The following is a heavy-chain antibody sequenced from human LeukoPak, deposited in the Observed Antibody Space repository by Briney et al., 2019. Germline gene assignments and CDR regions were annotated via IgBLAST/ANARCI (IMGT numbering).Heavy chain of an antibody. Sequence: PGGSLRLSCAASGFTFDDYAMRWVRQAPGKGLEWVSGISWNSGSIGYADSVKGRFTISRDNAKNSLYLQMNSLRAEDMALYYCAKGHSSSWYLGGFDPWGQGTLVTVSS. V-gene: IGHV3-9*03. CDR2: ISWNSGSI. CDR1: GFTFDDYA. CDR3: AKGHSSSWYLGGFDP. J-gene: IGHJ5*02. D-gene: IGHD6-13*01.